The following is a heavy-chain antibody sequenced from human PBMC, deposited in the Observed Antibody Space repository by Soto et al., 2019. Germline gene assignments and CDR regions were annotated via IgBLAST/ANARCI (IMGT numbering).Heavy chain of an antibody. CDR2: IYSGGST. Sequence: EVQLVESGGGLVQPGGSLRLSCAASGFTVSSNYMSWVRQAPGKGLEWVSVIYSGGSTYYADSVKGRFTISSHNSKNTLYLQMNSLRAEDTAVYYCARESGGRGNDAFDIWGQGTMVTVSS. CDR1: GFTVSSNY. D-gene: IGHD2-15*01. CDR3: ARESGGRGNDAFDI. J-gene: IGHJ3*02. V-gene: IGHV3-53*04.